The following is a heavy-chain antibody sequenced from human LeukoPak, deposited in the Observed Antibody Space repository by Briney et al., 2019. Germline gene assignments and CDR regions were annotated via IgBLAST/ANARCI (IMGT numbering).Heavy chain of an antibody. CDR3: ARDVEDYDYVWGSYRYTALDY. V-gene: IGHV3-21*01. J-gene: IGHJ4*02. CDR2: ISSSSSYI. CDR1: GFTFSSYS. D-gene: IGHD3-16*02. Sequence: GGSLGLSCAASGFTFSSYSMNWVRQAPGKGLEWVSSISSSSSYIYYADSVKGRFTISRDNAKNSLYLQMNSLRAEDTAVYYCARDVEDYDYVWGSYRYTALDYWGQGTLVTVSS.